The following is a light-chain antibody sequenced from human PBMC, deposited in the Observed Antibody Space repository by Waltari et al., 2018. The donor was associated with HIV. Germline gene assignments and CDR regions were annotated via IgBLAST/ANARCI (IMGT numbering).Light chain of an antibody. V-gene: IGLV2-23*01. CDR1: SSDVGGYSL. CDR3: CSYGGFTTYV. J-gene: IGLJ1*01. Sequence: QSALTQPASVSGSPGQSITISCIGPSSDVGGYSLVSWYQHHPGKAPQLLIFEDIERRSGVSNLFSASKSGTTASLTISGLLSEDAADYYCCSYGGFTTYVFGSGTKVTVL. CDR2: EDI.